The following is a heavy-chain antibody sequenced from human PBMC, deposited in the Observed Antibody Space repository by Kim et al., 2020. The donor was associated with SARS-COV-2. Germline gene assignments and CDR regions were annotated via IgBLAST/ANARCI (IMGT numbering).Heavy chain of an antibody. D-gene: IGHD2-15*01. CDR2: ISAYNGNT. V-gene: IGHV1-18*01. J-gene: IGHJ3*02. Sequence: ASVKVSCKASGYTFTSYGISWVRQAPGQGLEWMGWISAYNGNTNYAQKLQGRVTMTTDTSTSTAYMELRSLRSDDTAVYYCASDIVVVVAATGSVAFDIWGQGTMVTVSS. CDR3: ASDIVVVVAATGSVAFDI. CDR1: GYTFTSYG.